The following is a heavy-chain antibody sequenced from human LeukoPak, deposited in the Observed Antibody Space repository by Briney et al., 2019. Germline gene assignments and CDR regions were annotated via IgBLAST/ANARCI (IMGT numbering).Heavy chain of an antibody. D-gene: IGHD6-13*01. CDR3: ARSPDSSSWDNWFDP. V-gene: IGHV4-4*02. CDR1: GGSISSSNW. CDR2: IYHSGST. J-gene: IGHJ5*02. Sequence: SETLSLTCAVSGGSISSSNWWSWVRQPPGKGLEWIGEIYHSGSTNYNPSLKSRVTISVDTSKNQFSLKLSSVTAADTAVYYCARSPDSSSWDNWFDPWGQGTLVTVSS.